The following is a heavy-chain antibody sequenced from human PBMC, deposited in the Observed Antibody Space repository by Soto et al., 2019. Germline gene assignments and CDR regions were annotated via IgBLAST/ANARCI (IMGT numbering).Heavy chain of an antibody. D-gene: IGHD2-21*01. CDR3: GRVVEGATRHTDFDF. V-gene: IGHV4-39*01. J-gene: IGHJ4*02. CDR1: GVSIHNSHSF. Sequence: SETLSLTCAVSGVSIHNSHSFWGWIRQPPGKGLEFIANVYYSGGAHYNPSFKSRVTISVDTATNQVSLRMSSVTAADTAVYFCGRVVEGATRHTDFDFWGQGAQVTVSS. CDR2: VYYSGGA.